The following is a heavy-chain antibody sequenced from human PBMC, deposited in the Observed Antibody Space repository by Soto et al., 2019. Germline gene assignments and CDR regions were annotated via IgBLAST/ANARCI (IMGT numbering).Heavy chain of an antibody. J-gene: IGHJ6*02. D-gene: IGHD6-13*01. Sequence: SVKVSCKASGFTFTSSAMQWVRQARGQRLEWIGWIVVGSGNTNYAQKFQERVTITRDMSTSTAYMELSSLRSEDTAVYYCAALPSYSSSWYFYYGMDVWGQGTTVTVSS. CDR3: AALPSYSSSWYFYYGMDV. CDR1: GFTFTSSA. V-gene: IGHV1-58*02. CDR2: IVVGSGNT.